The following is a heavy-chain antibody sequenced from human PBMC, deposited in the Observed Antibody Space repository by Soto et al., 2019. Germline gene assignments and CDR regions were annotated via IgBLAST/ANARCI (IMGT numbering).Heavy chain of an antibody. V-gene: IGHV3-74*01. CDR1: GYTFGNYW. CDR3: ATAEVDY. J-gene: IGHJ4*02. CDR2: MNSDGSNI. Sequence: GGSLRLSCAVAGYTFGNYWMHWVRQAPGKGLEWVSRMNSDGSNINYNDSVKGRFTVSRDNAKNTLYLQMNSLRVEDTAVYYCATAEVDYWGPGTLVTVPQ.